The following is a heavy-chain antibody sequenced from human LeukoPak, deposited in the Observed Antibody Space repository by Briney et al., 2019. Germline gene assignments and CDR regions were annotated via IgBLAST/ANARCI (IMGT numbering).Heavy chain of an antibody. CDR3: ARQYGDYHPFDY. Sequence: PSETLSLTCTVSGDSISGFYWSWIRQPPGKGLEWIGYIYYSGSTNYNPSLKSRVTMSIDTSKSQFSLKLTSVTAADTAVYYCARQYGDYHPFDYWGQGALVTVSS. CDR1: GDSISGFY. D-gene: IGHD4-17*01. J-gene: IGHJ4*02. V-gene: IGHV4-59*08. CDR2: IYYSGST.